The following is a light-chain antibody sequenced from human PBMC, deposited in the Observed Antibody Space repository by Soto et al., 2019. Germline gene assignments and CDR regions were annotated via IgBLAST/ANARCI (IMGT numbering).Light chain of an antibody. CDR1: QTISSN. J-gene: IGKJ4*01. CDR2: GAS. CDR3: QQYNIWPELT. V-gene: IGKV3-15*01. Sequence: EIVMTQSQATLSVSLWERVTLSCRASQTISSNLAWYQQKHGQAPRLLIYGASTWNTGIPARFSGSGSGTEFTLTISSLQSEDFAVYYCQQYNIWPELTCGGGTKVELK.